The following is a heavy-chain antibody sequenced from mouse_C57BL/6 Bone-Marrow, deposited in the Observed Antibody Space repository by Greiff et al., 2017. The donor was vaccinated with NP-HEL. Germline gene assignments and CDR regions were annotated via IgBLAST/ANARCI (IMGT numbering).Heavy chain of an antibody. CDR3: AGQLDY. J-gene: IGHJ2*01. Sequence: DVKLVESGGGLVQPGGSLKLSCAASGFTFSDYYMYWVRQTPEKRLEWVAYISNGGGSTYYPDTVKGRFTISRDNAKNTLYLQMSRLKSEDTAMYYCAGQLDYWGQGTTLTVSS. CDR2: ISNGGGST. CDR1: GFTFSDYY. V-gene: IGHV5-12*01.